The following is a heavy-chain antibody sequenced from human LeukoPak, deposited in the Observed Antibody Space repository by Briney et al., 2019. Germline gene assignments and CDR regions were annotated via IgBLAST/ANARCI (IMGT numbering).Heavy chain of an antibody. CDR3: ARSGGIAAAGTSYWYFDL. V-gene: IGHV4-39*07. J-gene: IGHJ2*01. CDR1: GGSISSSSYY. Sequence: PSETLSLTCTVSGGSISSSSYYWGWIRQPPGKGLEWIGSIYYSGSTYYNPSLKSRVTISVDTSKNQFSLKLSSVTAADTAVYYCARSGGIAAAGTSYWYFDLWGRGTLVTVSS. CDR2: IYYSGST. D-gene: IGHD6-13*01.